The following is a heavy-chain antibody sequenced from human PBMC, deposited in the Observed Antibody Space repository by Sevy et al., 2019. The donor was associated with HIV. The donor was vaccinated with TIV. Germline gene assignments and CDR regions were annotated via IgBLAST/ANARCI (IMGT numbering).Heavy chain of an antibody. CDR2: IWYDGSNK. V-gene: IGHV3-33*08. CDR1: GFTFKTHA. Sequence: GGSLRLSCAASGFTFKTHAMHWVRQAPGKGLEWVAVIWYDGSNKYYADSVKGRFTISRDNSKNTLYLQMNSLRAEDTAVYYCARDEGYGPKYYFDYWGQGTLVTVSS. CDR3: ARDEGYGPKYYFDY. J-gene: IGHJ4*02. D-gene: IGHD5-18*01.